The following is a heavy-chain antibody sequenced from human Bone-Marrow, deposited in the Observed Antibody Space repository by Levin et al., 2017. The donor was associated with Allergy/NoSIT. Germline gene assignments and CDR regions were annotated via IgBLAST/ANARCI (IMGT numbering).Heavy chain of an antibody. CDR2: FDPEDGEI. J-gene: IGHJ4*02. V-gene: IGHV1-24*01. D-gene: IGHD3-9*01. CDR1: GYTLSKLS. CDR3: ATTRLTGYYLASGGLDS. Sequence: ASVKVSCNVFGYTLSKLSIHWVRQAPGKGLEWMGGFDPEDGEIIYAQQLRGRVTMTEDSSTETAYLELSSLRSEDTALYYCATTRLTGYYLASGGLDSWGQGTLVTVSS.